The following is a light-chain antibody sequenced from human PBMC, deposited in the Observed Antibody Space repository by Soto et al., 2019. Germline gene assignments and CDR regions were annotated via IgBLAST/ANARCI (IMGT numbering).Light chain of an antibody. J-gene: IGKJ2*01. Sequence: EIVLTQSPATLSLSPGQRATLSCRASQGVGSHLAWYQQKPGQAPRLLIYDTSNRATGIPVRFSGSGSGTDFTLTISSLEPEDLAVDYCQQRNNWPETFGQGTKLEI. CDR2: DTS. CDR3: QQRNNWPET. CDR1: QGVGSH. V-gene: IGKV3-11*01.